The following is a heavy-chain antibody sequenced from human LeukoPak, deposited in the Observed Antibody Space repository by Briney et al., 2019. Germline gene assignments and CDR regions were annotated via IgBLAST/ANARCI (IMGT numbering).Heavy chain of an antibody. D-gene: IGHD4-23*01. J-gene: IGHJ3*02. Sequence: SETLSLTCTVSGGSISSSSYYWGWIRQPPGKGLEWIGSIYYSGSTYYNPSLKSRVTISVDTSKNQFSLELSSVTAADTAVYYCASRTTVVRPHDIWGQGTMVTVSS. V-gene: IGHV4-39*01. CDR3: ASRTTVVRPHDI. CDR1: GGSISSSSYY. CDR2: IYYSGST.